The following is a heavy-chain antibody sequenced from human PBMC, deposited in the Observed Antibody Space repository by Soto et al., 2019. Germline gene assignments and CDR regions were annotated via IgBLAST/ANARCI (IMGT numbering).Heavy chain of an antibody. CDR2: IYYSGST. Sequence: KPSETLSLTCTVSGGSISSGDYYWSWIRQPPGKGLEWIGYIYYSGSTYYNPSLKSRVTISVDTSKNQFSLKLSSVTAADTAVYYCAREGVELSGGYYYYGMDVWGQGTTVTVSS. CDR1: GGSISSGDYY. J-gene: IGHJ6*02. D-gene: IGHD1-1*01. V-gene: IGHV4-30-4*01. CDR3: AREGVELSGGYYYYGMDV.